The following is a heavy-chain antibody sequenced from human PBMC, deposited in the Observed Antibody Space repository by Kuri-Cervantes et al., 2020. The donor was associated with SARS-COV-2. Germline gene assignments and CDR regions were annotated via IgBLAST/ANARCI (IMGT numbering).Heavy chain of an antibody. CDR2: IWYDGSNK. J-gene: IGHJ4*02. V-gene: IGHV3-33*01. CDR1: GFTFSSYG. CDR3: ARVGWGSPFDY. D-gene: IGHD7-27*01. Sequence: LSLTCAASGFTFSSYGMHWVRQAPGKGLEWVAVIWYDGSNKYYADSVKGRFTISRDNAKNSLYLQMNSLRAEDTAVYYCARVGWGSPFDYWGQGTRVTCSS.